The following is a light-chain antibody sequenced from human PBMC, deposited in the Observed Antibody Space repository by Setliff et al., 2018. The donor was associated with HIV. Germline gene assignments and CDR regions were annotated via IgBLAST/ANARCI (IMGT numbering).Light chain of an antibody. CDR1: SSDIGAYDY. Sequence: QSALTQPRSVSGSRGQSITFSCTGTSSDIGAYDYVSWYQQHPGKAPKLITYGVDKRPSGVPTRFSGFKSGNTASLTIYGLQPEDEADYFCCSYAGSSIFYVFGSGTKVTVL. CDR2: GVD. V-gene: IGLV2-11*01. J-gene: IGLJ1*01. CDR3: CSYAGSSIFYV.